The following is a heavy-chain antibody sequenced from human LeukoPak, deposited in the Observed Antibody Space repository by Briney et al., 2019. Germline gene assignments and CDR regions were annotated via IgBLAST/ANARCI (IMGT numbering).Heavy chain of an antibody. J-gene: IGHJ4*02. CDR2: IYTSGST. D-gene: IGHD6-19*01. CDR1: GGSISSGSYY. CDR3: ARAKGGWLVDY. Sequence: SETLSLTCTVSGGSISSGSYYWSWIRQPAGKGLEWIGRIYTSGSTNYNPSLKSRVTISVDTSKNQFSLKLSSVTAADTAVYYCARAKGGWLVDYWGQGTLVTVSS. V-gene: IGHV4-61*02.